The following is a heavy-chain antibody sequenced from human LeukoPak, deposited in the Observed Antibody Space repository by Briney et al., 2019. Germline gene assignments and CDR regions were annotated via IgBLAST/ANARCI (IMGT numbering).Heavy chain of an antibody. CDR3: ARDVSSTSSWWFDP. D-gene: IGHD2-2*01. CDR2: VSTYKPST. Sequence: ASVKVSCKASGYKFTSYAFSWVRQAPGQGLEWMGWVSTYKPSTNYAQKFQGRVTMTRDMSTRTDYMELSSLRYEGTAVYYCARDVSSTSSWWFDPWGQGTLVIVSS. V-gene: IGHV1-18*01. CDR1: GYKFTSYA. J-gene: IGHJ5*02.